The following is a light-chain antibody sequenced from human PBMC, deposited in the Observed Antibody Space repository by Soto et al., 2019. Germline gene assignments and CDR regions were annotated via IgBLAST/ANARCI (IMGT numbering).Light chain of an antibody. CDR2: DAS. CDR1: QSIRSW. V-gene: IGKV1-5*01. J-gene: IGKJ1*01. Sequence: DIQMTQSPSTLSASVGDRVTMTCRASQSIRSWLAWYQQKPGKAPKLLIYDASSLESGVPSRFSGRRSGTEFTLTISSLQPDDFATYYCQQYSAYPWTFGQGTKVDIK. CDR3: QQYSAYPWT.